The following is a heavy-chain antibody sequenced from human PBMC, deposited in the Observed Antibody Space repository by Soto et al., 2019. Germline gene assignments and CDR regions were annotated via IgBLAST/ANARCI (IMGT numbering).Heavy chain of an antibody. V-gene: IGHV1-3*05. CDR1: GYDFSSYA. CDR2: INIGSGNT. J-gene: IGHJ6*02. CDR3: ARDGGDCGYRLIYYSYSGLDV. D-gene: IGHD2-21*02. Sequence: QVQLVQSGAEEKQPGASVRLSCKASGYDFSSYAMHWVRQAPGQRLEWMGWINIGSGNTEYSQNLQDRITITRDTSSSTVYMELNSLKSEDTAVYYCARDGGDCGYRLIYYSYSGLDVWGQGTMVTVSS.